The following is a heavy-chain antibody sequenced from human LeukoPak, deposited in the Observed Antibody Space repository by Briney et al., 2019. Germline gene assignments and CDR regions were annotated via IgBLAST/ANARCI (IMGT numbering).Heavy chain of an antibody. J-gene: IGHJ4*02. D-gene: IGHD3-10*01. Sequence: PSETLSLTCAVYGGSFSGYYWSWIRQPPGKGLEWIGEINHSGSTNYNPSLKSRVTISVDTSKNQFSLKLSSVTAADTAVYYCAAAGVRGVGEDYWGQGTLVTVSP. CDR3: AAAGVRGVGEDY. CDR2: INHSGST. CDR1: GGSFSGYY. V-gene: IGHV4-34*01.